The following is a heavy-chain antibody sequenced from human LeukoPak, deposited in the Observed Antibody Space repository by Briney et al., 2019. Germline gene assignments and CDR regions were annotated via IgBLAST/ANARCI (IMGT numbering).Heavy chain of an antibody. Sequence: GGSLRLSCAASGFTFNTYAMHWVRQAPGKGLEWVAAISYDGSNKYYADSVKGRFTISRDNSKNTLYLQMNSLRAEDTAVYYCAKAFYSGSSVDYWGQGTLVTVSS. D-gene: IGHD1-26*01. CDR1: GFTFNTYA. CDR2: ISYDGSNK. CDR3: AKAFYSGSSVDY. V-gene: IGHV3-30*04. J-gene: IGHJ4*02.